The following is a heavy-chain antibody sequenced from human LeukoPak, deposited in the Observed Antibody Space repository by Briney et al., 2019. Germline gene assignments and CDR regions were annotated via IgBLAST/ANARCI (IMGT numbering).Heavy chain of an antibody. CDR1: GFSIRTFW. CDR2: IRGDESRL. J-gene: IGHJ6*02. D-gene: IGHD2-8*01. CDR3: AIELYGDYDYGMDV. V-gene: IGHV3-7*03. Sequence: GGSLRLSCVASGFSIRTFWMTWVRQAPGKGLEWVANIRGDESRLYYVDSVKGRFTISRDNAKNSLYLQMNSLRAEDTAVYYCAIELYGDYDYGMDVWGQGTTVTVSS.